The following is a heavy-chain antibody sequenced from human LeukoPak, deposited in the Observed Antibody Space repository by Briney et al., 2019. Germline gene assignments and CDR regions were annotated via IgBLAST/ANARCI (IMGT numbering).Heavy chain of an antibody. J-gene: IGHJ4*02. D-gene: IGHD4-11*01. CDR3: ARWMATVTTPDY. Sequence: ASVTVSFKSSGYTFNVFYLHWVRQAPGQGLEWMGWINPNSGGTNYAQKFQGRVTMTRDTSISTAYMELSRLRSDDTAVYYCARWMATVTTPDYWGQGTLVTVSS. V-gene: IGHV1-2*02. CDR2: INPNSGGT. CDR1: GYTFNVFY.